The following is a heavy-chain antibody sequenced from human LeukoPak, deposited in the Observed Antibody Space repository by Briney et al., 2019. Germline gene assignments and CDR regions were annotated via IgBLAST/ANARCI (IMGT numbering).Heavy chain of an antibody. J-gene: IGHJ4*02. CDR2: MTGPADTT. CDR3: AKGAEIDH. CDR1: GFNFNNFA. V-gene: IGHV3-23*01. Sequence: PGWSLRLSCAASGFNFNNFAMSWVRQAPGKGPEWLSAMTGPADTTYYAESVKGRFTISRDYSKSMVYLQMTSLRVEDTAIYYCAKGAEIDHWGQGTLVTVSS.